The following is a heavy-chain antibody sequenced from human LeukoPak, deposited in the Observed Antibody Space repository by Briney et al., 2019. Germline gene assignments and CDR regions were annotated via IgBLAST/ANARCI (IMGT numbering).Heavy chain of an antibody. J-gene: IGHJ6*02. D-gene: IGHD2-2*01. Sequence: GGSLRLSCAASGFTFSDYYMSWLRQAPGKGLEWVSYISSSGSTIYYADSVKGRFTISRDNAKNSLYLQMNSLRAEDTAVYYCARDSRVVPAGYYYYGMDVWGQGTTVTVSS. CDR1: GFTFSDYY. V-gene: IGHV3-11*01. CDR2: ISSSGSTI. CDR3: ARDSRVVPAGYYYYGMDV.